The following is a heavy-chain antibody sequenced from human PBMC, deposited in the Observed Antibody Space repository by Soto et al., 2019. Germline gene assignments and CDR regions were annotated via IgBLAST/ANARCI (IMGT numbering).Heavy chain of an antibody. CDR3: ASLRWRGVRGVIVYYFDY. J-gene: IGHJ4*02. Sequence: QLQLQESGPGLVKPSETLSLTCTVSGGSISSSSYYWGWIRQPPGKGLEWIGSIYYSGSTYYNPSLKSRVTISVDTSKNQFSRKLSSVTAADTAVYYCASLRWRGVRGVIVYYFDYWGQGTLVTVSS. D-gene: IGHD3-10*01. CDR2: IYYSGST. V-gene: IGHV4-39*01. CDR1: GGSISSSSYY.